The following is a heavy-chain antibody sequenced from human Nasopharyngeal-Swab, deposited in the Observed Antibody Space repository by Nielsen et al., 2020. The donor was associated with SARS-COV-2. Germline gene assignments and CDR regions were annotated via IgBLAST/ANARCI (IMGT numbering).Heavy chain of an antibody. Sequence: SETLSLTCTVSGGSISSGGYYWSWIRQHPGKGLEWIGYIYYSGSTYYNPSLKSRVTISVGTSKNQFSLKLSSVTAADTAVYYCARARVDTAMVPAFDIWGQGTMVTVSS. D-gene: IGHD5-18*01. CDR3: ARARVDTAMVPAFDI. CDR2: IYYSGST. CDR1: GGSISSGGYY. V-gene: IGHV4-31*03. J-gene: IGHJ3*02.